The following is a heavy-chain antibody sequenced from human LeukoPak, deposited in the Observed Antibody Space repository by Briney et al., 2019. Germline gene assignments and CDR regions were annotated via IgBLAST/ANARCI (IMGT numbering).Heavy chain of an antibody. CDR2: IYYSGST. J-gene: IGHJ4*02. CDR3: ARGVLDILTGYYFDY. D-gene: IGHD3-9*01. CDR1: GGSISSGDYY. V-gene: IGHV4-30-4*01. Sequence: SETLSLTCTVSGGSISSGDYYWSWIRQPPGKGLEWIGYIYYSGSTYYNPSLKSRVTISVDTSKNQFSLKLSSVTAADTAVYYCARGVLDILTGYYFDYWGQGTLVTASS.